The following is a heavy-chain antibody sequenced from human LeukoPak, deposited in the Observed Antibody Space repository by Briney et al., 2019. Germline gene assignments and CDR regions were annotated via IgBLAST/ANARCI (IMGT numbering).Heavy chain of an antibody. Sequence: AASVKVSCKVSGYTLTELSMHWVRQAPGKGLEWMGGFDPEDGETIYAQKFQGRVTMTTDTSTSTAYMELRSLRSDDTAVYYCARVDYVDTAMVLNAFDIWGQGTMVTVSS. CDR3: ARVDYVDTAMVLNAFDI. CDR1: GYTLTELS. D-gene: IGHD5-18*01. J-gene: IGHJ3*02. CDR2: FDPEDGET. V-gene: IGHV1-24*01.